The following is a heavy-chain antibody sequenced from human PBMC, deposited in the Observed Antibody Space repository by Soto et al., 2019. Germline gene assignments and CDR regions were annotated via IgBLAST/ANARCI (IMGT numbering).Heavy chain of an antibody. CDR2: IYHSGTA. Sequence: SETLSLTCAVSGGSVSSTNWWTWVRQSPGKGLEWIGEIYHSGTATYNPSLKSRVTISVDTSKNQFSLKLTSVTAADTAVYYCASQKLDVPAFFDYWGQGALVTVSS. J-gene: IGHJ4*02. CDR3: ASQKLDVPAFFDY. D-gene: IGHD4-4*01. CDR1: GGSVSSTNW. V-gene: IGHV4-4*02.